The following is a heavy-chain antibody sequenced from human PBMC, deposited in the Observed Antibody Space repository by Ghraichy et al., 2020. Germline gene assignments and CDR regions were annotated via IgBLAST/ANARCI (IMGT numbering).Heavy chain of an antibody. CDR1: GFTFSSYG. D-gene: IGHD6-19*01. Sequence: GGSLRLSCAASGFTFSSYGMHWVRQAPGKGPEWVALISYEGSNKYYAGSVKGRFTISRDNSKNTLYLQTNSLRPEDTAVYYCAKDLGYSSGWFLDYWGQGTLGTVSS. CDR3: AKDLGYSSGWFLDY. V-gene: IGHV3-30*18. J-gene: IGHJ4*02. CDR2: ISYEGSNK.